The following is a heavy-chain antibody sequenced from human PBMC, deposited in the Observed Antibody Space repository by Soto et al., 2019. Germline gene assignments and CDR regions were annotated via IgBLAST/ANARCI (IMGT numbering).Heavy chain of an antibody. CDR3: ARGYSSGWYTGVGY. CDR2: IYYSGST. CDR1: GGSLSRYY. D-gene: IGHD6-19*01. J-gene: IGHJ4*02. V-gene: IGHV4-59*01. Sequence: PSETLSLTCTVSGGSLSRYYWSWIRQPPGKGLEWIGYIYYSGSTNYNPSLKSRVTISVDTSKNQFSLKPSSVTAADTAVYYCARGYSSGWYTGVGYWGQGTLVTVSS.